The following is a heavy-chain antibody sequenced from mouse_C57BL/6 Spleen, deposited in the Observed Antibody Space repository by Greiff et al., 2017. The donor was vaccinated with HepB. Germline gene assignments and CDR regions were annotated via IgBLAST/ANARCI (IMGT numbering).Heavy chain of an antibody. CDR2: IYPGDGDT. Sequence: VMLVESGPELVKPGASVKISCKASGYAFSSSWMNWVKQRPGKGLEWIGRIYPGDGDTNYNGKFKGKATLTADKSSSTAYMQLSSLTSEDSAVYFCARPGTASWFAYWGQGTLVTVSA. D-gene: IGHD3-3*01. CDR3: ARPGTASWFAY. V-gene: IGHV1-82*01. J-gene: IGHJ3*01. CDR1: GYAFSSSW.